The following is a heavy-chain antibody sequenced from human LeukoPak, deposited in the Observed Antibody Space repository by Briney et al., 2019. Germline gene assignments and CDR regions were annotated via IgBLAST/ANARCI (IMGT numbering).Heavy chain of an antibody. J-gene: IGHJ3*02. D-gene: IGHD4-11*01. CDR2: INHSGST. CDR3: ARLAPGTTDDAFDI. CDR1: GGSFSGYY. V-gene: IGHV4-34*01. Sequence: SETLSLTCAVYGGSFSGYYWSWIRQPPGKGLEWIGEINHSGSTYYNPSLKSRVTISVDTSKNQFSLKLSSVTAADTAVYYCARLAPGTTDDAFDIWGQGTMVTVSS.